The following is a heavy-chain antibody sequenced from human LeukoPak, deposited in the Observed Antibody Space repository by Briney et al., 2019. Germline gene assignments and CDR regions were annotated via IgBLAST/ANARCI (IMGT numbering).Heavy chain of an antibody. J-gene: IGHJ5*02. CDR1: GFTFSSYS. D-gene: IGHD6-13*01. Sequence: PGGSLRLSCAASGFTFSSYSMNWVRQAPGKGLEWVSSISSSSSYIYYADSVKGRFTISRDNAKNSLYLQMNSLRAEDTAVYYCARDHPSAAGTHRWFDPWGQGTLVTVSS. V-gene: IGHV3-21*01. CDR3: ARDHPSAAGTHRWFDP. CDR2: ISSSSSYI.